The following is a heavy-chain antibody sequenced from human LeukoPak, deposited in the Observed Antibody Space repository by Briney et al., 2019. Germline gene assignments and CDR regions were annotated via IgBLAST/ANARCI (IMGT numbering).Heavy chain of an antibody. CDR2: IYSGGST. CDR1: GFTVSSNY. V-gene: IGHV3-53*01. J-gene: IGHJ4*02. D-gene: IGHD3-10*01. CDR3: ARGHYCCSGSSFDY. Sequence: GGSLRLSCAASGFTVSSNYMTWVRQAPGKGLEWVSVIYSGGSTYYADSVKGRFAISRDTSKNTVYLQMNSLRAEDTAMYYCARGHYCCSGSSFDYWGQGTLVTVSS.